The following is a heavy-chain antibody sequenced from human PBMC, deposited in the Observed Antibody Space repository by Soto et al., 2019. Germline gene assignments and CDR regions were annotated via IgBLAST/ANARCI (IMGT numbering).Heavy chain of an antibody. V-gene: IGHV4-31*03. J-gene: IGHJ6*02. CDR2: IYYSGST. Sequence: PSETLSLTCTVSGGSISSGGYYWSWIRQHPGKGLEWIGYIYYSGSTYYNPSLKSRVTISVDTSKNQFSLKLSSVTAADTAVYYCARSGGEPYYDFWSGYYYYYYGMDVRGQGTTVTVSS. CDR1: GGSISSGGYY. CDR3: ARSGGEPYYDFWSGYYYYYYGMDV. D-gene: IGHD3-3*01.